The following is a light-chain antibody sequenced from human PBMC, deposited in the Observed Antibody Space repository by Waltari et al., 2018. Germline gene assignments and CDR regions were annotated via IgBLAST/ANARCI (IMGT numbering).Light chain of an antibody. J-gene: IGLJ3*02. CDR3: SSSTDTTLWV. CDR1: SGDVGPSNY. V-gene: IGLV2-14*03. CDR2: DVT. Sequence: QSALPQPASVSGSPGQSITLSCTGTSGDVGPSNYVPWYHQHPGKGPKPIIYDVTKRPSGVSHRFSGSKSGNTASLTISGLQAEDEGTFYCSSSTDTTLWVFGGGTRVTVL.